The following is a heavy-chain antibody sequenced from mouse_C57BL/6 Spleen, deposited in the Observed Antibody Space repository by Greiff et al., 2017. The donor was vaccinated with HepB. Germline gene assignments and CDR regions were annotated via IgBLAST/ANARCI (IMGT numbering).Heavy chain of an antibody. D-gene: IGHD2-3*01. V-gene: IGHV1-9*01. Sequence: QVQLQQSGAELMKPGASVKLSCKATGYTFTGYWIEWVKQRPGHGLEWIGEILPGSGSTNYNEKFKGKATFTADTSSNTAYMQLSSLTTEDSAIYYCARRGGYDGYPSWFAYWGQGTLVTVSA. CDR1: GYTFTGYW. CDR3: ARRGGYDGYPSWFAY. J-gene: IGHJ3*01. CDR2: ILPGSGST.